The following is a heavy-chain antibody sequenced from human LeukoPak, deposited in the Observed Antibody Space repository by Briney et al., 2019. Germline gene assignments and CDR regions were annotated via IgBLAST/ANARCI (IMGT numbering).Heavy chain of an antibody. V-gene: IGHV4-34*01. D-gene: IGHD2-15*01. J-gene: IGHJ4*02. Sequence: PSETLSLTCAVYGGSFSGYYWSWIRQPPGKGLEWIGEINHSGSTNYNPSLKSRVTISVDTSKNQFSLKLSPVTAADTAVYYCARGYCSGGSCYEQGNDYWGQGTLVTVSS. CDR3: ARGYCSGGSCYEQGNDY. CDR1: GGSFSGYY. CDR2: INHSGST.